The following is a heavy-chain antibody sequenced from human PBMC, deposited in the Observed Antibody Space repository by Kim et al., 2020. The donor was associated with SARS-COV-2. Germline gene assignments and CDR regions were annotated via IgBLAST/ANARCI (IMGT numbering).Heavy chain of an antibody. D-gene: IGHD6-13*01. CDR1: GGSISSSSYY. Sequence: SETLSLTCTVSGGSISSSSYYWGWIRQPPGKGLEWIGSIYYSGSTYYNPSLKSRVTISVDTSKNQFSLKLSSVTAADTAVYYCARHGVAAAGTEIPHKFDPWGQGTLVTVSS. V-gene: IGHV4-39*01. CDR2: IYYSGST. J-gene: IGHJ5*02. CDR3: ARHGVAAAGTEIPHKFDP.